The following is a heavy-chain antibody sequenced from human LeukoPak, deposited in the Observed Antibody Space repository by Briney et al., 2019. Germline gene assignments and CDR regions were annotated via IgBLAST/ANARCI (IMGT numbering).Heavy chain of an antibody. J-gene: IGHJ4*02. CDR2: INKDGSDK. Sequence: PGGSLRLSCAASGFTFSSYWMTWVRQAPGKGLEWVANINKDGSDKYYVVSVKGRFTISRDNGENSLYLQMNSLRAEDSAVYYCARGSLPYWGQGTLVTVSS. V-gene: IGHV3-7*01. CDR1: GFTFSSYW. CDR3: ARGSLPY.